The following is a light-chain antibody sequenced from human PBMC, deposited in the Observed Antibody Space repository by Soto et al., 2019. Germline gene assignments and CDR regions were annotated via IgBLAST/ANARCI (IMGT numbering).Light chain of an antibody. J-gene: IGLJ2*01. CDR2: AVN. CDR3: SSFAGYYGLV. Sequence: QSVLTQPRSVSGSPGQSVTISCTGTSSDVGGYNYVSWYQQHPGKAPKLVIYAVNKRPSGVPDRFSGSKSGNTASLTISGLQAEDEADYYCSSFAGYYGLVFGGGTKLTVL. V-gene: IGLV2-11*01. CDR1: SSDVGGYNY.